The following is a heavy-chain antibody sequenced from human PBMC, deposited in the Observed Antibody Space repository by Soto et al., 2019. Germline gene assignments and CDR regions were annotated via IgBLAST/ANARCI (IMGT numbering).Heavy chain of an antibody. CDR3: AREDSDSSGYYVY. CDR1: GYSISSGYY. CDR2: IYHSGST. Sequence: SLTCAVSGYSISSGYYWGWIRQPPGKGLEWIGSIYHSGSTYYNPSLKSRVTISVDTSKNQFSLKLSSVTAADTAVYYCAREDSDSSGYYVYWGQGTLVTVSS. J-gene: IGHJ4*02. V-gene: IGHV4-38-2*02. D-gene: IGHD3-22*01.